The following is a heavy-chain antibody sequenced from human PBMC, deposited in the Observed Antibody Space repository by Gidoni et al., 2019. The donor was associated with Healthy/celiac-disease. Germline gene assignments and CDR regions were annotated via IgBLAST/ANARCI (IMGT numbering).Heavy chain of an antibody. CDR3: AKKFRPQGSPAIDY. CDR2: SSGSGGST. D-gene: IGHD6-6*01. J-gene: IGHJ4*02. CDR1: GFTFSSYA. Sequence: EVQLLESGGGLVQPGGSLRLSCAASGFTFSSYAMSWVRQAPGKGLEWVSASSGSGGSTYYADSVKGRFTISRDNSKNTLYLQMNSLRAEDTAVYYCAKKFRPQGSPAIDYWGQGTLVTVSS. V-gene: IGHV3-23*01.